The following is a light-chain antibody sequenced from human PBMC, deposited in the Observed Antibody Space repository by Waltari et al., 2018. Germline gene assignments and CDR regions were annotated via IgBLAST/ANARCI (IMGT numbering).Light chain of an antibody. J-gene: IGKJ1*01. CDR1: QNVGSS. CDR3: QMYVPLPAT. Sequence: EMVHTPAPGPRSFSPGDRAVLPCRSSQNVGSSLCWYQQKNGQAPRLLISDASTRATGIPDRFSGGGSGTDFSLTISRLEAEDVAVYYCQMYVPLPATFGQGTKVEI. CDR2: DAS. V-gene: IGKV3-20*01.